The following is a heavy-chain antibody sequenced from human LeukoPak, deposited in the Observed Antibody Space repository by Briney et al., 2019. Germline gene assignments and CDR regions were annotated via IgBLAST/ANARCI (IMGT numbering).Heavy chain of an antibody. CDR2: INQGGTVK. J-gene: IGHJ4*02. CDR1: GFTLSRSW. V-gene: IGHV3-7*01. Sequence: GESLRLSCAASGFTLSRSWVTWVSQARGKGLEWVASINQGGTVKHYMDSVKGRFTISRDNSDNSLFLQMNSLRAEDTAVYYCAKVLGDVTTFDYWGQGALVTVSS. D-gene: IGHD3-16*01. CDR3: AKVLGDVTTFDY.